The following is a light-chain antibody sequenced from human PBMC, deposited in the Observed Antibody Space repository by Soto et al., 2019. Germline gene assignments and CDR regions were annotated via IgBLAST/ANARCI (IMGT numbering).Light chain of an antibody. Sequence: EIVLIQALDISSIFPGERATLSCRASQSVSSTYLAWYQQKPGQAPRPLISAASSRATGTPDRFSGSGSGTDFTLTISRLEPEDFAVYYCQQYGSSRWTFGQGTKV. J-gene: IGKJ1*01. V-gene: IGKV3-20*01. CDR1: QSVSSTY. CDR2: AAS. CDR3: QQYGSSRWT.